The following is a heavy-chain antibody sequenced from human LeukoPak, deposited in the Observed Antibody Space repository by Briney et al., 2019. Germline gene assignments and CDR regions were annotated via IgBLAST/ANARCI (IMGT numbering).Heavy chain of an antibody. J-gene: IGHJ4*02. CDR1: GYTFTSYG. CDR3: ARDDPIAVAGLIDY. V-gene: IGHV1-18*01. Sequence: SVKVSCKASGYTFTSYGISWVRQAPGQGLEWMGWISAYNGNTNYAQKLQGRVTMTTDTSTSTAYMELRSLRSDDTAVYYCARDDPIAVAGLIDYWGQGTLVTVSS. CDR2: ISAYNGNT. D-gene: IGHD6-19*01.